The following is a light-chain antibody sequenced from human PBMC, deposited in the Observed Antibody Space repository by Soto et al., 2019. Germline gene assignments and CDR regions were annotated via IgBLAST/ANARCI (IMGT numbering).Light chain of an antibody. J-gene: IGLJ1*01. V-gene: IGLV2-14*01. CDR1: SSDVGGYNY. CDR3: NSYGSTSTRYV. Sequence: QSALTQPASVSGSPGQSITISCTGTSSDVGGYNYVSWYQQHPGKAPKLMIYEVSNRPSGVSNRFSGSKSGTTASLTISGLQAEDEADYFCNSYGSTSTRYVSGTGTKLTVL. CDR2: EVS.